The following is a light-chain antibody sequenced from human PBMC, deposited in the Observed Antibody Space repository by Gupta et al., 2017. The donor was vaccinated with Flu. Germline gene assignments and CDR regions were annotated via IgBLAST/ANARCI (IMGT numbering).Light chain of an antibody. J-gene: IGKJ5*01. CDR1: QSVSRY. CDR3: QQRSNWPLIT. Sequence: ATLSLSPGERATLSCRASQSVSRYLAWYQQKPGQAPRLLIYAASNRATGIPARFSGSGSGTDFTLTISSREPEDFAVYYCQQRSNWPLITFGQGTRLEIK. V-gene: IGKV3-11*01. CDR2: AAS.